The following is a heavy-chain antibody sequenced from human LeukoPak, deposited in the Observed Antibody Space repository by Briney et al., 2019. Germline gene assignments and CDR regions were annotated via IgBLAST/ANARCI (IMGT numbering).Heavy chain of an antibody. CDR1: GGSISSSSYY. CDR2: IYYSGST. V-gene: IGHV4-39*01. CDR3: ASLLVGATGWFDP. J-gene: IGHJ5*02. Sequence: SETLSLTCTVSGGSISSSSYYWGWIRQPPGKGLEWTGSIYYSGSTYYNPSLKSRVTISVDTSKNQFSLKLSSVTAADTAVYYCASLLVGATGWFDPWGQGTLVTVSS. D-gene: IGHD1-26*01.